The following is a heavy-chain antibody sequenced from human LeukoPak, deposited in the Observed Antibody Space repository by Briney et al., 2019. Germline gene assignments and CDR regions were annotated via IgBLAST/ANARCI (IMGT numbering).Heavy chain of an antibody. J-gene: IGHJ5*02. CDR3: ATFYVEVLAATIGDRFDP. Sequence: ASVKVSCKVSGYTLTEKSIHWVRQAPGKGLEWMGGFDPEDGETIFSQKFQGRLNMTEDTSTDTAYMEMSSLRSEDTAIYFCATFYVEVLAATIGDRFDPWGQGTLVTVSS. D-gene: IGHD6-13*01. CDR2: FDPEDGET. CDR1: GYTLTEKS. V-gene: IGHV1-24*01.